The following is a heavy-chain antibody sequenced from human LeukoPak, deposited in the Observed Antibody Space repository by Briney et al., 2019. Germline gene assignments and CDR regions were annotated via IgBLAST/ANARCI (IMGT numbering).Heavy chain of an antibody. CDR1: GFTFSSYG. D-gene: IGHD3-22*01. CDR2: ISSSGDIT. Sequence: GGSLRLSCAASGFTFSSYGMSWVRQTPGKGLEWISTISSSGDITYYADSVKGRFTISRDNSKNTLYLQMNSLRAEDTAVYYCAKDQIPYYYDSSGYNLPAFDIWGQGTMVTVSP. V-gene: IGHV3-23*01. CDR3: AKDQIPYYYDSSGYNLPAFDI. J-gene: IGHJ3*02.